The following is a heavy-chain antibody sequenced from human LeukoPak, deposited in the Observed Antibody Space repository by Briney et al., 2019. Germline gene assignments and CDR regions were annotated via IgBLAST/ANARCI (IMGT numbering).Heavy chain of an antibody. CDR3: ARVGYGSGLGSGYYYMDV. V-gene: IGHV4-34*01. J-gene: IGHJ6*03. CDR2: INHSGST. D-gene: IGHD3-10*01. CDR1: GGSFSGYY. Sequence: SETLSLTCAVYGGSFSGYYWSWIRQPPGKGLEWIGEINHSGSTNYNPSLKSRVTISVDTSKNQFSLKLSSVTAADTAVYYCARVGYGSGLGSGYYYMDVWGKGTTVTVSS.